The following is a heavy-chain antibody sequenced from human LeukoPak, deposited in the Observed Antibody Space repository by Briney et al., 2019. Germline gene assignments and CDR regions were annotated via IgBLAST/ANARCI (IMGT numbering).Heavy chain of an antibody. V-gene: IGHV4-59*01. CDR2: IYYSGST. Sequence: SETLSPTCTVSGGSISSYYWSWIRQPPGKGLEWIGYIYYSGSTNYNPSLKSRVTISVDTSKNQFSLKLSSVTAADTAVYYCARGEYYGDYLDYWGQGTLVTVSS. CDR1: GGSISSYY. J-gene: IGHJ4*02. CDR3: ARGEYYGDYLDY. D-gene: IGHD4-17*01.